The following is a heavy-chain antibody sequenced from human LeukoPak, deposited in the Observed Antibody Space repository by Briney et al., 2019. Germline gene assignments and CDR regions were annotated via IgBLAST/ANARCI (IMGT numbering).Heavy chain of an antibody. CDR3: TRHEGTSSTRFDY. D-gene: IGHD2-2*01. V-gene: IGHV3-73*01. Sequence: GGSQRLSCAASGFTFSGSAMHWVRQASGNGLEWVGRIRTKSNSYETAYAASVKGRFTISRDDSKNTAYLQMDSLKTEDTAVYYCTRHEGTSSTRFDYWGQGTLVTVSS. CDR1: GFTFSGSA. J-gene: IGHJ4*02. CDR2: IRTKSNSYET.